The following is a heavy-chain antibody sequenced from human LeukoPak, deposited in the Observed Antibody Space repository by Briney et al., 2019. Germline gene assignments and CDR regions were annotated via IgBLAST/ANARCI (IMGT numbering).Heavy chain of an antibody. CDR2: INPSGGST. CDR1: GYTFTIYY. V-gene: IGHV1-46*01. D-gene: IGHD3-22*01. J-gene: IGHJ4*02. Sequence: ASVTVSCTASGYTFTIYYMHWVRQAPGQGLEWMGIINPSGGSTSYAQKFQGRVTMTRDTSTSTVYMELSSLRSEDTAVYYCARDKGDYHTSGSLFVFGGQGTLVTVSS. CDR3: ARDKGDYHTSGSLFVF.